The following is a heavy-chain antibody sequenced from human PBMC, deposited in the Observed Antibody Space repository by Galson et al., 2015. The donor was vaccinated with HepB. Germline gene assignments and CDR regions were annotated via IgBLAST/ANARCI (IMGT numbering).Heavy chain of an antibody. D-gene: IGHD3-10*01. J-gene: IGHJ4*02. CDR3: AKVALTGRHWYYLDS. CDR1: GFTFRNFG. Sequence: SLRLSCAASGFTFRNFGMHWVRQAPGKGLEWVTAISYDGSNTYYADSVKGRFTVSKDNSKSTLYLQMNSLRPEDTAGYYCAKVALTGRHWYYLDSWGQGTLVTVSS. CDR2: ISYDGSNT. V-gene: IGHV3-30*18.